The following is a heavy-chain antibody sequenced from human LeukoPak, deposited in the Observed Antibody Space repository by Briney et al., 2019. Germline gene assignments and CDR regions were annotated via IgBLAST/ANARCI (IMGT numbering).Heavy chain of an antibody. J-gene: IGHJ4*02. Sequence: PGGSLRLSCAASGFTFSKNGMHWVRQAPGKGLEWVAAISYDGSNKYYADSVKGRFTISRDNSKNTLNLQMNSLRAEDTAVYYCAKDHRAYCGGDCVDFDYWGQGTLVTVSS. CDR2: ISYDGSNK. V-gene: IGHV3-30*18. CDR1: GFTFSKNG. D-gene: IGHD2-21*02. CDR3: AKDHRAYCGGDCVDFDY.